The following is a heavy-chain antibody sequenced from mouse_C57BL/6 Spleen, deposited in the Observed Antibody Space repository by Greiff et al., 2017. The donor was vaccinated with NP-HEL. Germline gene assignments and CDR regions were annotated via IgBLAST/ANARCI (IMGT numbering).Heavy chain of an antibody. V-gene: IGHV14-3*01. Sequence: VQLQQSVAELVRPGASVKLSCTASGFNIKNTYMHWVKQRPEQGLEWIGRIDPANGNTKYDQKFPGKATITADTSSNTAYLQLSSLTSEDTSSYYGARSYGSSLYAMDYWGQGTSVTFSS. J-gene: IGHJ4*01. CDR1: GFNIKNTY. D-gene: IGHD1-1*01. CDR3: ARSYGSSLYAMDY. CDR2: IDPANGNT.